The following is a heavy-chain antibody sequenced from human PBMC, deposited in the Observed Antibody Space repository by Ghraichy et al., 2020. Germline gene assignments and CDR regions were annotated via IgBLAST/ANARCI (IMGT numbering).Heavy chain of an antibody. V-gene: IGHV4-4*07. CDR1: GGSISRDY. D-gene: IGHD6-19*01. CDR3: ARDWGSGRFDY. CDR2: MQTSGST. J-gene: IGHJ4*02. Sequence: SETLSLTCTVSGGSISRDYWSWIRQSAGKGLEWIGRMQTSGSTNYNPSLKSRMSMSVDTSKNQFSLKLNSVTAADTAVYYCARDWGSGRFDYWGQGTLVTVSS.